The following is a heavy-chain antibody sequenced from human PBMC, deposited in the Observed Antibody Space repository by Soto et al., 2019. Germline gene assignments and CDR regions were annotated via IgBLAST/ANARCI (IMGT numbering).Heavy chain of an antibody. V-gene: IGHV4-34*01. J-gene: IGHJ6*02. CDR2: INHSGST. CDR3: ARGKAAAGRYYYCGRDV. CDR1: GGSFSGYY. D-gene: IGHD6-13*01. Sequence: QVQLQQWGAGLLKPSETLSLTCAVYGGSFSGYYWSWIRQPPGKGLEWIGEINHSGSTNYNPSLKGRVTLSVDTSKNQFSLKLSSVTAADTAVYYCARGKAAAGRYYYCGRDVWGQGTTVTVSS.